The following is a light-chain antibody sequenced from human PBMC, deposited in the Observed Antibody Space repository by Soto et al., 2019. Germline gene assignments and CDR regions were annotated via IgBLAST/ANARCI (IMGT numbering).Light chain of an antibody. CDR3: SSYTSSGTLVV. J-gene: IGLJ2*01. CDR1: SSDVGGYNY. CDR2: DVS. Sequence: QSVLTQPASVSGAPGQSITISCSGTSSDVGGYNYVSWYQQHPGKPPNLMFYDVSNRPSRVSNRFSGSKSGNTASLTISGLQAEDAADYYCSSYTSSGTLVVFGGGTKVTVL. V-gene: IGLV2-14*01.